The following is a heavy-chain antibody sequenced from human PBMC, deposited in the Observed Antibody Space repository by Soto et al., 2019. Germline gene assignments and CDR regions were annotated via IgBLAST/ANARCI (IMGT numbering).Heavy chain of an antibody. V-gene: IGHV1-18*01. CDR3: ARDRGSGWPYYYYYYGMDV. Sequence: QVQLVQSGAEVKKPGASVKVSCKASGYTFTSYGINWVRQAPGQGLEWMGWISAYNGNTNYAQKLQGRVTMTTDTSTSTAYMELRSMRSDDTAVYYCARDRGSGWPYYYYYYGMDVWGQGTTVTVSS. D-gene: IGHD6-19*01. J-gene: IGHJ6*02. CDR1: GYTFTSYG. CDR2: ISAYNGNT.